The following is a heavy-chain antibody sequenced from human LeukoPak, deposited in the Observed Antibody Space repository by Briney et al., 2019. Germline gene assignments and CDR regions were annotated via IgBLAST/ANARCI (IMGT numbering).Heavy chain of an antibody. Sequence: GASVKVSCEASGYTFTSYDINWVRQATGQGLEWMGWMNPNSGNTGYAQKFQGRVTITRNTSISTAYMELSSLRSEDTAVYYCARVSIAAAGLTMHTYYYYYYMDVWGKGTTVTVSS. CDR3: ARVSIAAAGLTMHTYYYYYYMDV. V-gene: IGHV1-8*03. D-gene: IGHD6-13*01. CDR1: GYTFTSYD. CDR2: MNPNSGNT. J-gene: IGHJ6*03.